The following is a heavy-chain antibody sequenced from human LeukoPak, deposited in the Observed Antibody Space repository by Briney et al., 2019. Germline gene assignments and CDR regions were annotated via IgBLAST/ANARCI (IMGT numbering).Heavy chain of an antibody. CDR2: KKQDGSEK. CDR3: ARVDTTLSYKLDY. CDR1: GLTFSSYW. D-gene: IGHD1-1*01. Sequence: RGSLRLSCAASGLTFSSYWMSWVRQAPGKGLEWVANKKQDGSEKYYVDSVKGRFTISRDNAKNSLYLQMNSLRAEDTAVYYCARVDTTLSYKLDYWGQGTLVTVSS. V-gene: IGHV3-7*04. J-gene: IGHJ4*02.